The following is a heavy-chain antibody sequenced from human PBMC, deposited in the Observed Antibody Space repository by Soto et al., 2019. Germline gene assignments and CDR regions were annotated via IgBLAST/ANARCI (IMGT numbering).Heavy chain of an antibody. CDR3: TTDLDGYSGYDFFGYYYMDV. CDR2: ISYDGSNK. Sequence: GGSHRLSCTASGFTFRSYGMHWVRQDPGKGLEWVAVISYDGSNKYYAAPVKGRFTISRDDSKNTLYLQMNSLKTEDTAVYYCTTDLDGYSGYDFFGYYYMDVWGKGTTVTVSS. CDR1: GFTFRSYG. J-gene: IGHJ6*03. D-gene: IGHD5-12*01. V-gene: IGHV3-30*03.